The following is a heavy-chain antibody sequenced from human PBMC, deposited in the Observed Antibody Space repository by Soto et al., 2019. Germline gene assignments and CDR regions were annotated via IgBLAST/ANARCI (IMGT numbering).Heavy chain of an antibody. CDR3: ARNALSALDV. CDR2: IYSSGTT. V-gene: IGHV4-4*07. CDR1: GVPLSSYY. Sequence: QVQLQESGPGLVKPSETLSLTCTVSGVPLSSYYWSWIRQPAGKGLEWIGRIYSSGTTNHNPSLKSRLTMSVDTSKNQFSLRLTSVTPAETAVYYCARNALSALDVWGQGTTVTVS. D-gene: IGHD1-1*01. J-gene: IGHJ6*02.